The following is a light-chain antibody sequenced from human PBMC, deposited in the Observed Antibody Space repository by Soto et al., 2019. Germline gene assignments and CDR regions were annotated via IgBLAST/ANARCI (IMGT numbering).Light chain of an antibody. CDR3: SSYAGSITLV. J-gene: IGLJ2*01. V-gene: IGLV2-23*01. Sequence: QSALTQPASVSGSPGQSITISCTGTSSDVGSYYLVSWYQQYPGKAPKLMIYAGTKRPSGVSNRFSGSKSGNTASLTISGLQAEDEADYYCSSYAGSITLVLGGGTKLTVL. CDR2: AGT. CDR1: SSDVGSYYL.